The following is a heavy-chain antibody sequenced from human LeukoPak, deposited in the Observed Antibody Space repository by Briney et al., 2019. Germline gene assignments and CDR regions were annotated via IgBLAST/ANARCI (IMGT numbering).Heavy chain of an antibody. CDR3: ARESMSGGYFDY. D-gene: IGHD2-15*01. CDR2: IDPNTGGT. Sequence: ASVKVSCKASGYTFTGYYMHWVRQAPGQGLEWMGRIDPNTGGTNNAQKFQGRVTMTRDTSISTASMELSRLESDDTAVYYCARESMSGGYFDYWGQGTLVTVSS. J-gene: IGHJ4*02. V-gene: IGHV1-2*06. CDR1: GYTFTGYY.